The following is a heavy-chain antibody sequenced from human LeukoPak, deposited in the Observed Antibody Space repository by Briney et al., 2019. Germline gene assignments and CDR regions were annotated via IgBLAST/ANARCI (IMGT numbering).Heavy chain of an antibody. D-gene: IGHD2-2*01. CDR2: IYTSVST. CDR1: GGSISSGSYY. Sequence: PSQTLSLTCTVSGGSISSGSYYWSWIRQPAGKGLEWIGRIYTSVSTNYNPSLKSRVTISVDTSKNQFSLKLSSVTAADTAVYYCARVHCSSTSCYGDDAFDIWGQGTMVTVSS. J-gene: IGHJ3*02. V-gene: IGHV4-61*02. CDR3: ARVHCSSTSCYGDDAFDI.